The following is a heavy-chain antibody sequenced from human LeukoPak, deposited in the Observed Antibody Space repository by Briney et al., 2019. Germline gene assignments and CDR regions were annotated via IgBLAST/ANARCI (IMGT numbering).Heavy chain of an antibody. CDR3: ARDHSHDYYGSGSYPGY. D-gene: IGHD3-10*01. V-gene: IGHV1-18*01. Sequence: ASVKVSCKASGYTFTSYGISWVRQAPGQGLEWMGWISAYNGNTNYAQKLQGRVTMTTDTSTSTAYMELRSLRSDDTAVYYCARDHSHDYYGSGSYPGYGGQGTLVTVSS. J-gene: IGHJ4*02. CDR1: GYTFTSYG. CDR2: ISAYNGNT.